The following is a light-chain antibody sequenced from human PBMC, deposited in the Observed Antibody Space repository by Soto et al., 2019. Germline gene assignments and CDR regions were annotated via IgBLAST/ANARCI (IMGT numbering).Light chain of an antibody. Sequence: QSVLTQSPSASGTPGQRVSISCSGSSSNIGSNTVSWYQHVPGTAPKLLIYSNDQRPSAVPGRFSGSKSGSSASLAISGLQSEDEAYYYCGTWDDSLNVVFGGGTKLTVL. J-gene: IGLJ3*02. CDR2: SND. CDR1: SSNIGSNT. CDR3: GTWDDSLNVV. V-gene: IGLV1-44*01.